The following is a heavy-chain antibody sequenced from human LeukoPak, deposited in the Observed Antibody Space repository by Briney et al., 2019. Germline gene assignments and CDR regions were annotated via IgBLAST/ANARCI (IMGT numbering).Heavy chain of an antibody. Sequence: ASVKVSCNTSGYTFTSYGISWVRQAPGQGLEYMGWINTYNGHTNYAQKLQGRVTVTTDTSTSTAYLELRSLRSDDTAVYYCARDGPRAYFQHWGHGTLITVSS. D-gene: IGHD1-14*01. CDR3: ARDGPRAYFQH. V-gene: IGHV1-18*01. CDR1: GYTFTSYG. CDR2: INTYNGHT. J-gene: IGHJ1*01.